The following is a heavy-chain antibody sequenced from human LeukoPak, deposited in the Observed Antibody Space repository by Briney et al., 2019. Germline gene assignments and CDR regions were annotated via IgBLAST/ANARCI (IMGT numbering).Heavy chain of an antibody. V-gene: IGHV4-39*01. CDR2: VFYSGTT. CDR3: ARQFLIPSTTENYFDS. Sequence: PETLSLTCTVSGDSITSDIYYWGWIRQPPGKGLGWIGTVFYSGTTYYNPSLEGRVTIFVDTARNQISLELSSVTAADTAIYYCARQFLIPSTTENYFDSWGQGTLVTVSS. D-gene: IGHD5/OR15-5a*01. J-gene: IGHJ4*02. CDR1: GDSITSDIYY.